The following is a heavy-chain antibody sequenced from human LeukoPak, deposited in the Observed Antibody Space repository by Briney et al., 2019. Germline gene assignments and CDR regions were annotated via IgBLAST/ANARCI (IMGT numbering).Heavy chain of an antibody. CDR1: GGSISSYY. CDR2: IYYSGST. Sequence: SETLSLTCTVSGGSISSYYWSWIRQPPGKGLEWIGYIYYSGSTNYNPSLKSRVTISVDTSKNQFSLKLSSVTAADTAVYYCARRGSGSYFLPGAFDIWGQGTMVTVSS. V-gene: IGHV4-59*08. D-gene: IGHD1-26*01. J-gene: IGHJ3*02. CDR3: ARRGSGSYFLPGAFDI.